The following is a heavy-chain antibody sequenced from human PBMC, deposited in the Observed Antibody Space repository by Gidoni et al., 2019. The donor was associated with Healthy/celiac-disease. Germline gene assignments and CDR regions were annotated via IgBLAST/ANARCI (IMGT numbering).Heavy chain of an antibody. CDR1: GFTFSSYS. Sequence: EVQLVASGGGLVQPGGSLRLSCAASGFTFSSYSMNWVRQAPGKGLEWVSYISSSSSTIYYADSVKGRFTISRDNAKNSLYLQMNSLRDEDTAVYYCARDGPWGAIFRLANWFDPWGQGTLVTVSS. V-gene: IGHV3-48*02. D-gene: IGHD3-16*02. J-gene: IGHJ5*02. CDR2: ISSSSSTI. CDR3: ARDGPWGAIFRLANWFDP.